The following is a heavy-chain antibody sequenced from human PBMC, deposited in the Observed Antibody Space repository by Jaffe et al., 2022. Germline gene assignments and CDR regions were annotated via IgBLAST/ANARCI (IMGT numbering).Heavy chain of an antibody. V-gene: IGHV4-39*01. J-gene: IGHJ4*02. D-gene: IGHD6-13*01. CDR1: GGSISSSSYY. CDR2: IYYSGST. Sequence: QLQLQESGPGLVKPSETLSLTCTVSGGSISSSSYYWGWIRQPPGKGLEWIGSIYYSGSTYYNPSLKSRVTISVDTSKNQFSLKLSSVTAADTAVYYCASLSRERGSSWYGIKDWGQGTLVTVSS. CDR3: ASLSRERGSSWYGIKD.